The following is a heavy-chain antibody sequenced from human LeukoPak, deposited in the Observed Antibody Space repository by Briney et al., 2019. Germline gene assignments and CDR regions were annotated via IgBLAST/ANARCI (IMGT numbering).Heavy chain of an antibody. V-gene: IGHV3-33*01. CDR2: IWYDGSNK. CDR1: GFTFSSYG. J-gene: IGHJ6*02. CDR3: ARDPPCCRYGMDV. D-gene: IGHD2-15*01. Sequence: GGSLRLSCAASGFTFSSYGMHWVRQAPGKGLEWVAVIWYDGSNKYYADSVKGRFTISRDNSKNTLYLQMNSLRAEDTAVYYCARDPPCCRYGMDVWGQGTTVTVSS.